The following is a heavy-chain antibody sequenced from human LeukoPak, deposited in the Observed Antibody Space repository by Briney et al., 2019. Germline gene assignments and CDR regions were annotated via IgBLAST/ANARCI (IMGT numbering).Heavy chain of an antibody. CDR3: AREREVGATTNSFDY. J-gene: IGHJ4*02. CDR2: IIPILGIA. Sequence: AASVKVSCKASRGTFSSYAISWVRQAPGQGLEWMGRIIPILGIANYAQKFQGRVTITADKSTSTAYMELSSLRSEDTAVYYCAREREVGATTNSFDYWGQGTLVTVSS. CDR1: RGTFSSYA. V-gene: IGHV1-69*04. D-gene: IGHD1-26*01.